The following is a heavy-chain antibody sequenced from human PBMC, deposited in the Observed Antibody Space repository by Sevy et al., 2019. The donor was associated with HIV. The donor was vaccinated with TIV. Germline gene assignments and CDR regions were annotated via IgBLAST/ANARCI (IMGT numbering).Heavy chain of an antibody. V-gene: IGHV5-51*01. CDR2: IYPGDSDI. D-gene: IGHD1-26*01. CDR3: ARHDGALGKVAQMDV. J-gene: IGHJ6*02. Sequence: GESLKISCKGSGYSFSSYWIGWVRQMPGKGLEWMGIIYPGDSDIIYSPSFQGQVTISADKSISTAYLQWSSLKASDTAMYYCARHDGALGKVAQMDVWGQGTTVTVSS. CDR1: GYSFSSYW.